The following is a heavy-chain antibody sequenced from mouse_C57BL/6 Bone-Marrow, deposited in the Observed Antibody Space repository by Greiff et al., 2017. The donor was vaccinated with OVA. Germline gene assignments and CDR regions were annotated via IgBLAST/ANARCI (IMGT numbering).Heavy chain of an antibody. CDR1: GYTFTANE. CDR2: IDPETGGT. D-gene: IGHD1-1*02. Sequence: SGAELVGPGASVPLSCKASGYTFTANELHWGKQTPVHGLEWIGAIDPETGGTAYNQKFKGKAILTADKSSSTAYMELRSLTSEDSAVYYCTRSGNYDWYFDVWGTGTTVTVSS. CDR3: TRSGNYDWYFDV. V-gene: IGHV1-15*01. J-gene: IGHJ1*03.